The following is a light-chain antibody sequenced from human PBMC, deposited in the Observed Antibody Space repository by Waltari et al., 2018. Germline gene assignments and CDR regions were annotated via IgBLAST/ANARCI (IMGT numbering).Light chain of an antibody. CDR2: DVV. Sequence: QSALPQPPSVSGSPGPSITITCPGTSSDVGAFPFVSWYQEHPGKAPKLLIYDVVNRPSGVSNRFSGSKSGNTASLTISGLQAEDEADYYCTSYTTGSTLVVFGGGTKPTVL. CDR1: SSDVGAFPF. V-gene: IGLV2-14*03. CDR3: TSYTTGSTLVV. J-gene: IGLJ3*02.